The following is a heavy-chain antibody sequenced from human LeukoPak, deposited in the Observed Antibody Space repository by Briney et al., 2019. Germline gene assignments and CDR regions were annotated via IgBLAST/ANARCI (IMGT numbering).Heavy chain of an antibody. CDR1: GFTFSSYA. D-gene: IGHD3-22*01. CDR2: ISGSGGST. CDR3: AKGYYDSSGCYFDY. J-gene: IGHJ4*02. V-gene: IGHV3-23*01. Sequence: PGGSLRLSCAASGFTFSSYAMSWVRQAPGKGLEWVSAISGSGGSTYYADSVEGRFTISRDNSKNTLYLQMNSLRAEDTAVYYCAKGYYDSSGCYFDYWGQGTLVTVSS.